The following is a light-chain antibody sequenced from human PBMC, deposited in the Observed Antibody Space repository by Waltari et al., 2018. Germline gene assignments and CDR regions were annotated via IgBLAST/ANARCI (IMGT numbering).Light chain of an antibody. V-gene: IGKV1-39*01. Sequence: DIQMTQSPSSLSASVGDRVTINCRASQSISSYLNWYQQIPGKAPKLLVYAASNLQSGVPSRFRGSGSGTDFTLTISSLQPEDFATYYCQQSYSSPHTFGQGTKLEIK. CDR1: QSISSY. J-gene: IGKJ2*01. CDR3: QQSYSSPHT. CDR2: AAS.